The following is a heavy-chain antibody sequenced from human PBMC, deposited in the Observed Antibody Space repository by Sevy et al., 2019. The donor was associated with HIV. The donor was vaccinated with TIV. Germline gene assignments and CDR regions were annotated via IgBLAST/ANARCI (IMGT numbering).Heavy chain of an antibody. Sequence: GGSLRLSCAASGFTFSSYGMHWVRQAPGKGLEWVAVISYDGSNKYYADSVKGRFIISRDNSKNTRYLQMNSLRAEDTAVYYCAKAYVDTAMVTGDYWGQGTLVTVSS. CDR3: AKAYVDTAMVTGDY. CDR1: GFTFSSYG. V-gene: IGHV3-30*18. CDR2: ISYDGSNK. D-gene: IGHD5-18*01. J-gene: IGHJ4*02.